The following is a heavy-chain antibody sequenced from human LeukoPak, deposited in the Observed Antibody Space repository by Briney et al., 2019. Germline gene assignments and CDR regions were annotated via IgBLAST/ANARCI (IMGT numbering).Heavy chain of an antibody. D-gene: IGHD3-9*01. Sequence: SETLSLTCAVYGGSFSGYYWSWIRQPPGKGLEWIGEINHSGSTNYNPSLKSRVTISVDTSKNQFSLKLSSVTAADTAVYYCAREPHGEDDILTGPAGEFDPWGREPWSPSPQ. CDR3: AREPHGEDDILTGPAGEFDP. CDR1: GGSFSGYY. CDR2: INHSGST. V-gene: IGHV4-34*01. J-gene: IGHJ5*02.